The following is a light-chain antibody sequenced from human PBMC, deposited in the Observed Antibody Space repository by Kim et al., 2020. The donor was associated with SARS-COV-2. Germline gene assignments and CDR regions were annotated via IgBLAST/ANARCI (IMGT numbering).Light chain of an antibody. CDR3: QVWDSTVV. CDR1: NIGSKN. Sequence: VALGQTARITCGGNNIGSKNVHWYHQKPGQAPVLVIYRDSNRPSGIPERFSGSNSGSTATLTISRAQAGDEGDYYCQVWDSTVVFGGGTKLTVL. V-gene: IGLV3-9*01. J-gene: IGLJ3*02. CDR2: RDS.